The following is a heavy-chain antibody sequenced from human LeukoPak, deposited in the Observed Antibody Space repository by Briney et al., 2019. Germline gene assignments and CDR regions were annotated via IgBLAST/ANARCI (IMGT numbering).Heavy chain of an antibody. CDR1: GDSVSSNSAA. CDR2: TYYRSKWYN. J-gene: IGHJ6*02. CDR3: ARGSAVTKPIYYYYGMDV. D-gene: IGHD4-17*01. Sequence: SQTLSLTCAISGDSVSSNSAAWNWIRQSPSRGLEWLGRTYYRSKWYNDYAVSVKSRITINPDTSKNQFSLQLNSVTPEDTAVYYCARGSAVTKPIYYYYGMDVWGQGTTVTVSS. V-gene: IGHV6-1*01.